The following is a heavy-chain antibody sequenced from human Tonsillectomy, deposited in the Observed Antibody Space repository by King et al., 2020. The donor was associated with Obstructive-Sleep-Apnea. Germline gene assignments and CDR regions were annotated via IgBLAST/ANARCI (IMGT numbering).Heavy chain of an antibody. J-gene: IGHJ4*02. CDR3: ARDYYGSGSYYDY. CDR2: INHSGST. V-gene: IGHV4-34*01. CDR1: GGSFSGYY. Sequence: VQLQQWGAGLLKPSETLSLTCAVYGGSFSGYYWSWIRPPPGKGLEWIGEINHSGSTNYNPSLKSRVTISVDTSKNQFSLKLSSVTAADTAVYYCARDYYGSGSYYDYWGQGTLVTVSS. D-gene: IGHD3-10*01.